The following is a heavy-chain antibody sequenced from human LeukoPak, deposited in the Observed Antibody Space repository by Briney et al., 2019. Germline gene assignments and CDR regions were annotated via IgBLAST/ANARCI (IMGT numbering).Heavy chain of an antibody. D-gene: IGHD4-23*01. Sequence: PSETLSLTCAVYGGSFSDSYWSWIRQPPGEGLEWIGEINHDGTTNYNPSLKSRVTILVDTSKNQFSLNLSSVTAADTAVYYCARGPNSVAYWGQGTLVTVSP. CDR2: INHDGTT. V-gene: IGHV4-34*01. CDR1: GGSFSDSY. J-gene: IGHJ4*02. CDR3: ARGPNSVAY.